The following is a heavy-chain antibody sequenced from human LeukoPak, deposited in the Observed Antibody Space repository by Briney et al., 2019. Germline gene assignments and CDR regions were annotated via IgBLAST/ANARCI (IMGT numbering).Heavy chain of an antibody. CDR3: ARWFGEEYYYYYMDV. Sequence: SETLSLTCTVSGGSISSYYWSWIRQPPGKGLEWIGYIYYSGSTNYNPSLKSRVTISVDTSKNQFSLKLSSVTAADTAVYYCARWFGEEYYYYYMDVWGKGTTVTISS. CDR2: IYYSGST. D-gene: IGHD3-10*01. CDR1: GGSISSYY. J-gene: IGHJ6*03. V-gene: IGHV4-59*01.